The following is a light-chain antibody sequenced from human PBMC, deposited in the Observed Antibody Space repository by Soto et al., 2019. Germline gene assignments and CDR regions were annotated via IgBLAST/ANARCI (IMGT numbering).Light chain of an antibody. CDR1: SSNIGAGYD. J-gene: IGLJ3*02. Sequence: QSVLTQPPSVSGAPGQRVTISCTGSSSNIGAGYDVHWYQQLPGTAPKLLIYRNTNRPAGVPDRFSGSKSGPSASLAITGLQAEDEADYYCQSYDSSLSGAVFGGGTKLTVL. V-gene: IGLV1-40*01. CDR3: QSYDSSLSGAV. CDR2: RNT.